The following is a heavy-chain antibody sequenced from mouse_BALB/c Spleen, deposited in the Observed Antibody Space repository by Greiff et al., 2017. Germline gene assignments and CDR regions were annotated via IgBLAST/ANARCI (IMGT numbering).Heavy chain of an antibody. CDR3: TREGRLGDWFAY. CDR1: GFTFSSYA. D-gene: IGHD4-1*01. Sequence: EVHLVESGGGLVKPGGSLKLSCAASGFTFSSYAMSWVRQTPEKRLEWVATISSGGSYTYYPDSVKGRFTISRDNAKNTLYLQMSSLKSEDTAMYYCTREGRLGDWFAYWGQGTLVTVSA. V-gene: IGHV5-6-4*01. J-gene: IGHJ3*01. CDR2: ISSGGSYT.